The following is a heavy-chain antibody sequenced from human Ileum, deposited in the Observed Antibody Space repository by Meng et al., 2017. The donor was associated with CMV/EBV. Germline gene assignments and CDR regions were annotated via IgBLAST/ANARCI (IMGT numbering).Heavy chain of an antibody. Sequence: QGQLQQWGAGLLKPSETLSPTLAVYGGSLRGHYFNWIRQSPGNGLQWIAEINHVGRTNSNPSLASRVTISQDTSKNQCSLKLNSVTVADSAVYYCARGLFRYPAYFDLWGQGTLVTVSS. J-gene: IGHJ4*02. CDR2: INHVGRT. CDR1: GGSLRGHY. V-gene: IGHV4-34*01. CDR3: ARGLFRYPAYFDL. D-gene: IGHD3-16*02.